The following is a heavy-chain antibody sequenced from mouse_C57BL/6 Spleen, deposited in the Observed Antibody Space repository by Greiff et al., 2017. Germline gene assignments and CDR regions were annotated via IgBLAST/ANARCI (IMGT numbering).Heavy chain of an antibody. J-gene: IGHJ2*01. D-gene: IGHD1-1*02. Sequence: VQLQQPGAELVRPGTSVKLSCKASGYTFTSDWMHWVKQRPGQGLEWIGVIDPSDSYTNYNQKFKGKATLTVDTSSSTAYMQLSSLTSEDSAVYYCARSGGNYEDDWGQGTTRTVSS. CDR1: GYTFTSDW. CDR2: IDPSDSYT. CDR3: ARSGGNYEDD. V-gene: IGHV1-59*01.